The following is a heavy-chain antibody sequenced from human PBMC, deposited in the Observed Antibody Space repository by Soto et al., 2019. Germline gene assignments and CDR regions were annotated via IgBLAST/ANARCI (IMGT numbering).Heavy chain of an antibody. V-gene: IGHV3-21*01. CDR1: GFTFSSYS. Sequence: EVQLVESGGGLVKPGGSLRLSCAASGFTFSSYSMNWVRQAPGKGLEWVSSISSSSSYIYYADSVKGRFTTSRDNAKHSLYLQMNSLRAEYTAVYYCAREGRLNWFDPWGQGTLVTVSS. CDR3: AREGRLNWFDP. CDR2: ISSSSSYI. J-gene: IGHJ5*02.